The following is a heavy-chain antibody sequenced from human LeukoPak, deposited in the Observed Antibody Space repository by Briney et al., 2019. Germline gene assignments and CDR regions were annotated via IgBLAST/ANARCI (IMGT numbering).Heavy chain of an antibody. CDR2: IYYSGST. V-gene: IGHV4-59*01. CDR3: AREVNDSSGYTLGFYYYYYMDV. D-gene: IGHD3-22*01. Sequence: SETLSLTCTVSGGSISSYYWSWIRQTPGKGLEWIGYIYYSGSTNYNPSLKSRVTISVDTSKNQFSLKLSSVTAADTAVYYCAREVNDSSGYTLGFYYYYYMDVWGKGTTVTVSS. CDR1: GGSISSYY. J-gene: IGHJ6*03.